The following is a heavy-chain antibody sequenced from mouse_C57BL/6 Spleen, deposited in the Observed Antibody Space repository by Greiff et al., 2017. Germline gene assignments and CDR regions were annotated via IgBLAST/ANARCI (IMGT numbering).Heavy chain of an antibody. CDR1: GYTFTSYT. D-gene: IGHD1-1*01. CDR2: INPSSGYT. Sequence: QVQLKESGAELARPGASVKMSCKASGYTFTSYTMHWVKQRPGQGLEWIGYINPSSGYTKYNQKFKDKATLTADKSSSTAYMQLSSLTSEDSAVYYCAREDYYGSYWYFDVWGTGTTGTVSS. J-gene: IGHJ1*03. V-gene: IGHV1-4*01. CDR3: AREDYYGSYWYFDV.